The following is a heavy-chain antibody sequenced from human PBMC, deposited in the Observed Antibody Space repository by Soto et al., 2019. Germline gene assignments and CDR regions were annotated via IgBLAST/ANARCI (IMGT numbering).Heavy chain of an antibody. V-gene: IGHV4-34*01. J-gene: IGHJ6*02. CDR2: INHSGST. CDR1: GGSFSAYY. Sequence: QVQLQQWGAGLLKPSETLSLTCSVYGGSFSAYYWTWIRQPPGKGLEWIGEINHSGSTKYNPSLKRRVTISVDTSKSQFSLKLSSVTAADTAVYYCARGPIGVGSTWYYYSYGMDVWGQGTTVTVSS. D-gene: IGHD1-26*01. CDR3: ARGPIGVGSTWYYYSYGMDV.